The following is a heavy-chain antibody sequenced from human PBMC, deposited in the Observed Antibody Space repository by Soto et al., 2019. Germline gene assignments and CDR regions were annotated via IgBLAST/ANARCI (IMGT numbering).Heavy chain of an antibody. CDR1: GDCVNSGNYY. Sequence: SETLSLTFTVSGDCVNSGNYYWSCMRQPPWKGLEWIGHIYYSGNTNYSPPLKSRITISLDTTNNHFSLNLNYVTAADTAVYYCARVPVATYMIYWSDPWGQGTLVTVSS. CDR3: ARVPVATYMIYWSDP. J-gene: IGHJ5*01. CDR2: IYYSGNT. V-gene: IGHV4-61*01. D-gene: IGHD3-16*01.